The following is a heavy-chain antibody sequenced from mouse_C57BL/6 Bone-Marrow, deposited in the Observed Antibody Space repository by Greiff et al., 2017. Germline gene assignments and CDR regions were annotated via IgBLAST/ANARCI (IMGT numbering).Heavy chain of an antibody. D-gene: IGHD2-4*01. Sequence: VQVVESGAELVRPGTSVKMSCKASGYTFTNYWIGWVKQRPGHGLEWIGYIYPGGGDTNYNEKFKGKATLTADKSSSTAYMQFSSLTSADSAIYYCARSGITTGNFDYWGQGTTLTVSS. CDR3: ARSGITTGNFDY. CDR1: GYTFTNYW. J-gene: IGHJ2*01. CDR2: IYPGGGDT. V-gene: IGHV1-63*01.